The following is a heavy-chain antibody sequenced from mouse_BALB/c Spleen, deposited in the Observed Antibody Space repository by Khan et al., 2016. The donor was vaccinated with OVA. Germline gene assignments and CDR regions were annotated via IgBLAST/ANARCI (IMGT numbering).Heavy chain of an antibody. J-gene: IGHJ3*01. CDR3: TRLAYYYDSGGFAY. CDR2: VSTGGGYT. Sequence: EVELQESGGDLVKPGGSLKLSCAASGFTFSTYGMPWVRQTPDKRLEWVATVSTGGGYTYYPDSVKGRFTISRDNAKNTLYLQMSGLKSEDTAMFSCTRLAYYYDSGGFAYWGQGTLVTVSA. V-gene: IGHV5-6*01. D-gene: IGHD1-1*01. CDR1: GFTFSTYG.